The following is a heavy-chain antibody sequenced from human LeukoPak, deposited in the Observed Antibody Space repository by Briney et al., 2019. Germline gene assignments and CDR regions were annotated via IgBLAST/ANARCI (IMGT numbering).Heavy chain of an antibody. J-gene: IGHJ6*03. CDR2: IYYSGST. CDR3: ARQVYGSGSYYNGGSYYYYYYMDV. Sequence: SETLSLTCTVSGGSISSSSYYWGWIRQPPGKGLEWIGSIYYSGSTYYNPSLKSQVTISVDTSKNQFSLKLSSVTAADTAVYYCARQVYGSGSYYNGGSYYYYYYMDVWGKGTTVTISS. D-gene: IGHD3-10*01. V-gene: IGHV4-39*01. CDR1: GGSISSSSYY.